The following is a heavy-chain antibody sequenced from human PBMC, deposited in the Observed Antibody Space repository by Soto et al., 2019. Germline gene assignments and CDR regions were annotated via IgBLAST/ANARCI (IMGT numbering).Heavy chain of an antibody. V-gene: IGHV3-23*01. Sequence: PGGSLRLSCAASGFTFSSYAMSWVRQAPGKGLERVSTISGSGGSADYADSVKGRFTISRDNPQNTLYLEMNSLRAEDTAIYYCAKDRFHVVVTVSIFDPWGQGTLVTVSS. CDR3: AKDRFHVVVTVSIFDP. D-gene: IGHD2-21*02. CDR2: ISGSGGSA. J-gene: IGHJ5*02. CDR1: GFTFSSYA.